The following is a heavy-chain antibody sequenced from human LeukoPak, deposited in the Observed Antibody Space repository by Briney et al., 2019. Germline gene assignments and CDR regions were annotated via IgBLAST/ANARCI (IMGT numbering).Heavy chain of an antibody. J-gene: IGHJ4*02. V-gene: IGHV3-11*04. CDR1: GFTGSDYY. D-gene: IGHD4-17*01. CDR2: IRSSGSTI. CDR3: ARVWEFVNILDYGDYVDY. Sequence: GGCLRLSCGASGFTGSDYYMSGMRQAPGKGLEWGSYIRSSGSTIYYADSVKGRFTISRDNAKNSLYLQMNSLRAEDTAVYYCARVWEFVNILDYGDYVDYWGQGTLVTVCS.